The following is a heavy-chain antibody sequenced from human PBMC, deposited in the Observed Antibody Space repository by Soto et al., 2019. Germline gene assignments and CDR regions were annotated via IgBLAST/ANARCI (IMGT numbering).Heavy chain of an antibody. Sequence: PGESLKISCKGSGYNFSSYWIGWVRQMPGKGLEWMGIIYPGDSNTRYSPSFQGQVTISADKSISTAYLQWSSLKASDTAMYYCARHRRIAVAGTAWFDPWGQGTLVTVSS. D-gene: IGHD6-19*01. CDR1: GYNFSSYW. J-gene: IGHJ5*02. CDR3: ARHRRIAVAGTAWFDP. V-gene: IGHV5-51*01. CDR2: IYPGDSNT.